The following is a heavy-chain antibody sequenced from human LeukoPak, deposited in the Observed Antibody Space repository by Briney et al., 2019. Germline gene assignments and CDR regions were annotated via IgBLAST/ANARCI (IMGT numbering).Heavy chain of an antibody. CDR2: ISYDGSNK. V-gene: IGHV3-30-3*01. D-gene: IGHD3-3*01. J-gene: IGHJ4*02. CDR1: GFTFSSYA. Sequence: GGSLRLSCAASGFTFSSYAMHWVRQAPGKGLEWVAVISYDGSNKYYADSVKGRFTISRDNSKNTLYLQMNSLRAEDTAVYYCARGNRIFPTPEFDYWGQGTLVTVSS. CDR3: ARGNRIFPTPEFDY.